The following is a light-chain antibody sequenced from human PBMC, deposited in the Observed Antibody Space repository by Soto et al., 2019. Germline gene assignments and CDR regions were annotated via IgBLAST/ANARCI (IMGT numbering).Light chain of an antibody. V-gene: IGKV1-5*03. CDR3: QQYNSYSQSWT. Sequence: DIQMTQSPSTLSASVGDRVTISCRASQSIRNWLAWFQQKPGKAPKLLIYKASSLESGVPSRFSGSGSGTEFTLNISSLQHDDFATYYCQQYNSYSQSWTFGQGTKVEIK. J-gene: IGKJ1*01. CDR2: KAS. CDR1: QSIRNW.